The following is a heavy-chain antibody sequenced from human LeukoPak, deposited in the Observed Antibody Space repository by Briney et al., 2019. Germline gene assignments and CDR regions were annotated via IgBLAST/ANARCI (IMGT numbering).Heavy chain of an antibody. D-gene: IGHD3/OR15-3a*01. J-gene: IGHJ4*02. CDR3: ARDQGLTAPPPYGLDV. CDR1: GGTFSSSA. Sequence: SVKVSCKTSGGTFSSSAITWVRQAPGQGLEWMGRIIPALNITSYAQKFQGRITITADTSTSTAYMELSSLRSEETAVYYCARDQGLTAPPPYGLDVWGQGTLVTVSS. CDR2: IIPALNIT. V-gene: IGHV1-69*04.